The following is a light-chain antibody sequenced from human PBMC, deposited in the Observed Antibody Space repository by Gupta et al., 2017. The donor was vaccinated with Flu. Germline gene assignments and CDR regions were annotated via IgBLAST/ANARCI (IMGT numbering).Light chain of an antibody. CDR3: QQGYSTPYT. V-gene: IGKV1-39*01. CDR1: QSISTY. Sequence: PSSLSASVGDRVTITCRASQSISTYLNWYQHKPGKAPAVLIYAASSLQSGVPSRFSGTASGTDFTLTISSLQPEDFATYYCQQGYSTPYTFGQGTKLEIK. CDR2: AAS. J-gene: IGKJ2*01.